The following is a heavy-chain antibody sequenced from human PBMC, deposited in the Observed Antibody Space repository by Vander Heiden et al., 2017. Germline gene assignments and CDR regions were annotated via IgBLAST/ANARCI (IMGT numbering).Heavy chain of an antibody. Sequence: QVQLVQSGAEVKKPGASVKVSCKASGYTFTSYYMHRVRQAPGQGLEWMGIINPSGGSTSYAQKFQGRVTMTRDTSTSTVYMELSSLRSEDTAVYYCARDVTSSARWYYYYGMDVWGQGTTVTVSS. CDR1: GYTFTSYY. D-gene: IGHD2-2*01. CDR3: ARDVTSSARWYYYYGMDV. J-gene: IGHJ6*02. CDR2: INPSGGST. V-gene: IGHV1-46*01.